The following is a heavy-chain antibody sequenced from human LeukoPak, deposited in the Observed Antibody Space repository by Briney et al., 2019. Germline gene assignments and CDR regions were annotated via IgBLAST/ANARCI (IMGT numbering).Heavy chain of an antibody. V-gene: IGHV1-18*01. D-gene: IGHD3-22*01. CDR1: GYTFTSYG. CDR3: ARDSFPFYDSSGYYYFDY. J-gene: IGHJ4*02. CDR2: ISAYNGNT. Sequence: ASVKVSCKASGYTFTSYGISWVRQAPGQGLEWMACISAYNGNTNYAQKLQGRVTMTTDTSTSTAYMELRSLRSDDTAVYYCARDSFPFYDSSGYYYFDYWGQGTLVTVSS.